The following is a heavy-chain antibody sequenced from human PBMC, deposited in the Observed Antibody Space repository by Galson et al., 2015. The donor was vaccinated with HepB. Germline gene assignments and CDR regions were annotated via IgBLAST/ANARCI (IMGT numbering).Heavy chain of an antibody. D-gene: IGHD3-10*01. J-gene: IGHJ6*02. CDR2: ISGYNGKT. Sequence: SVKVSCKASGYTFSPYAINWVRQAPGQGLEWMGWISGYNGKTNYAQKLQGRVTMTTDTSTSTAYMELSRLRSDDTAVYYRARSRYYGSGSYGMVFWGQGTTGT. CDR1: GYTFSPYA. CDR3: ARSRYYGSGSYGMVF. V-gene: IGHV1-18*01.